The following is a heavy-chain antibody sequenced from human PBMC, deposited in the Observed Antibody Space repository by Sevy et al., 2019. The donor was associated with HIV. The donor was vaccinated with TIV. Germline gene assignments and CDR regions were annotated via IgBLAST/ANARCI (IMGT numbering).Heavy chain of an antibody. CDR2: IWYDGSNK. CDR3: ARESREFPFEP. V-gene: IGHV3-33*01. Sequence: GGSLRLSCAASGFNFSNFAMHWVRQAPGKGLEWVALIWYDGSNKNYADSMKGRFTISRDNSKNTLYLQVNSLRAEDTAVYYCARESREFPFEPWGQGTLVTVSS. D-gene: IGHD3-10*01. CDR1: GFNFSNFA. J-gene: IGHJ5*02.